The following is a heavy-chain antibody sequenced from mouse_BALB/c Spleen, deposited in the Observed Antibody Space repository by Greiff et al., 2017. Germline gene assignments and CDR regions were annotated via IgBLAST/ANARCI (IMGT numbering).Heavy chain of an antibody. CDR1: GYTFTSYY. V-gene: IGHV1S81*02. CDR2: INPSNGGT. D-gene: IGHD2-1*01. Sequence: QVQLQQSGAELVKPGASVKLSCKASGYTFTSYYMYWVKQRPGQGLEWIGEINPSNGGTNFNEKFQSKATLTVDKSSSTAYMQLSSLTSEDSAVYYCTRSNGNYDYAMDYWGQGTSVTVSS. J-gene: IGHJ4*01. CDR3: TRSNGNYDYAMDY.